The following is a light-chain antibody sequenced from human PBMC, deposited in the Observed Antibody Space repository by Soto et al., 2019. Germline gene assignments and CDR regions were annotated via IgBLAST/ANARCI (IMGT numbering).Light chain of an antibody. J-gene: IGKJ3*01. V-gene: IGKV3-20*01. CDR2: GVS. Sequence: EIVLTQSPGTLSLSPGERGTLSCRASQSVSTGQIAWYQQKYGQAPRLLMYGVSSRAAGIPDRFSGSASGTDFTLTISSLEPEDFAVYYCQQYGRLPFTFGPGTKVDIK. CDR1: QSVSTGQ. CDR3: QQYGRLPFT.